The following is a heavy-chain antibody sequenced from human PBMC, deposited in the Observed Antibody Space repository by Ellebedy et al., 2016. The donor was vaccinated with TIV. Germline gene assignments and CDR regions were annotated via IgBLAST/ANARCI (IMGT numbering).Heavy chain of an antibody. J-gene: IGHJ5*02. CDR2: INPNSGGT. CDR3: ARARITMVRGVINWFDP. CDR1: GYTFTSYG. V-gene: IGHV1-2*02. Sequence: ASVKVSCXASGYTFTSYGISWVRQAPGQGLEWMGWINPNSGGTNYAQKFQGRVTMTRDTSISTAYMELSRLRSDDTAVYYCARARITMVRGVINWFDPWGQGTLVTVSS. D-gene: IGHD3-10*01.